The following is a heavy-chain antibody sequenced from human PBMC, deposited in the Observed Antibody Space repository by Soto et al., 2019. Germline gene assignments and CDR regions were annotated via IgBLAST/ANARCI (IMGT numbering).Heavy chain of an antibody. D-gene: IGHD3-3*01. Sequence: SETLSLTCAVYGGSFSGYSWTWLRQPPGKGLEWIGEINHSGTTDYNPALKSRVTMSADTSKNQFSLRMTSVTAADTAVYYCAKARFDSWSHIYYGLDVWGQGTTVTVSS. CDR3: AKARFDSWSHIYYGLDV. CDR2: INHSGTT. V-gene: IGHV4-34*01. CDR1: GGSFSGYS. J-gene: IGHJ6*02.